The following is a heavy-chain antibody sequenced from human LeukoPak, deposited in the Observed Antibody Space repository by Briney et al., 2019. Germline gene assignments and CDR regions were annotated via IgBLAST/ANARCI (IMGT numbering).Heavy chain of an antibody. D-gene: IGHD6-13*01. CDR2: INPSSGGT. J-gene: IGHJ4*02. CDR1: GYKFTDYY. CDR3: ASRGGIHSSSWYRPNYYFDY. Sequence: DSVKVSCKASGYKFTDYYMHWVRQAPGQGLEWMGWINPSSGGTDNAQKFQGRVTMTRDTSTSTAYMELSRLRSDDTAVYYCASRGGIHSSSWYRPNYYFDYWGQGTLVTVSS. V-gene: IGHV1-2*02.